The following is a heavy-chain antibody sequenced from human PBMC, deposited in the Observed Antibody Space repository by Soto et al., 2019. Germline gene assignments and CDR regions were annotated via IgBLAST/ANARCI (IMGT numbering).Heavy chain of an antibody. J-gene: IGHJ6*02. CDR1: GFSLRNYG. Sequence: EVQLLESGGGLVQPGGSLRLSCAASGFSLRNYGMNWVRQAPGKGLEWVSVISNSGGTIKYVDSVKGRFTISRDNFQSKVYLELNSLRAEDTAVYYCARLQGDNSGTYGMDVWGQGTTVTVS. CDR3: ARLQGDNSGTYGMDV. CDR2: ISNSGGTI. V-gene: IGHV3-23*01. D-gene: IGHD3-10*01.